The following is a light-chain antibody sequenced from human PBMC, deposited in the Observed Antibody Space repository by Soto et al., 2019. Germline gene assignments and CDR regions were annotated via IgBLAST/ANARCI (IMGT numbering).Light chain of an antibody. Sequence: DIQMTQSPSTLSASVGDSVTITCRASQSIDKLLAWYQQKPGRAPTLLIYKASSLESGVPSRFRGSGSGTEFSLTISSLQPDDSATYFCQQYQSYPLTFGQGTRLEMK. J-gene: IGKJ5*01. CDR3: QQYQSYPLT. CDR1: QSIDKL. V-gene: IGKV1-5*03. CDR2: KAS.